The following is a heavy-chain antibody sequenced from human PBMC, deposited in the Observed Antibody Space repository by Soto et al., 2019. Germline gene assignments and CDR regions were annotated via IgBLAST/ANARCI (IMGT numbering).Heavy chain of an antibody. D-gene: IGHD3-10*01. J-gene: IGHJ4*02. CDR2: INHSGST. V-gene: IGHV4-34*01. Sequence: SETLSLTCAVYGGSFSGYYWSWIRQPPGKGLEWIGEINHSGSTNYNPSLKSRVTISVDTSKNQFSLKLSSVTAADTAVYYCARGPLGVRGVILIPLDYWGQGTLVTVSS. CDR3: ARGPLGVRGVILIPLDY. CDR1: GGSFSGYY.